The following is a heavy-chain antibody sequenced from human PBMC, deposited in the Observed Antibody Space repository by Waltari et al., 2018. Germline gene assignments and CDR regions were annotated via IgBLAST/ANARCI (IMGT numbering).Heavy chain of an antibody. D-gene: IGHD3-16*01. Sequence: QLQLQESGPGLVKPSETLSLTCTVSGGSISSSSYYWGWIRQPPGKGLEWIGSIYYSGSTYYNPSLKSRVTISVDTSKNQFSLKLSSVTAADTAVYYCARDLYEPSGLLIDYWGQGTLVTVSS. CDR2: IYYSGST. CDR3: ARDLYEPSGLLIDY. J-gene: IGHJ4*02. V-gene: IGHV4-39*07. CDR1: GGSISSSSYY.